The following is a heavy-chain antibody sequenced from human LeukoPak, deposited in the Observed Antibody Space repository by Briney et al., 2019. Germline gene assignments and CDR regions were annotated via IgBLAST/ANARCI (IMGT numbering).Heavy chain of an antibody. CDR2: IKQDGSEK. J-gene: IGHJ4*02. Sequence: GGSLRLSCAASGFTFSSYWMSWVRQAPGKGLEWVANIKQDGSEKYYVDSVKGRFTISRDNAKNSLYLQMNSLRAEDTAVYYCARGRSLTVVVAASPGFDYWGQGTLVTVSS. CDR3: ARGRSLTVVVAASPGFDY. D-gene: IGHD2-15*01. CDR1: GFTFSSYW. V-gene: IGHV3-7*04.